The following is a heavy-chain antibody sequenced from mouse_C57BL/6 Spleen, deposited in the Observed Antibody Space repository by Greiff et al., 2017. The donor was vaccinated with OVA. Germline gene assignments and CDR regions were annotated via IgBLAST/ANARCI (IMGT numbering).Heavy chain of an antibody. CDR1: GFNIKDYY. CDR3: ANHGSSPYAMDY. D-gene: IGHD1-1*01. CDR2: IDPEDGDT. V-gene: IGHV14-2*01. J-gene: IGHJ4*01. Sequence: VQLQQSGAELVKPGASVKLSCTASGFNIKDYYMHWVKQRTEQGLEWIGRIDPEDGDTKYAPKFQGKATITADTSSNTAYLQLSSLTSEDTAVYYCANHGSSPYAMDYWGQGTSVTVSS.